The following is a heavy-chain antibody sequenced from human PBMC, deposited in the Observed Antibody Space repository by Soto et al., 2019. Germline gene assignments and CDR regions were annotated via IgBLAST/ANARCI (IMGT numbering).Heavy chain of an antibody. Sequence: EVRLVQSGGGLVQPGGSLRLSCAASLFIVSDNYMSWVRQAPGKGLEWVSLIYSGGGTDYAESVKGRFTISRDNSKNPLYLQMNSLKAEDTGIYYCATRMTTAPYWGQGTVVTVSS. CDR3: ATRMTTAPY. CDR1: LFIVSDNY. J-gene: IGHJ4*02. V-gene: IGHV3-66*01. D-gene: IGHD4-17*01. CDR2: IYSGGGT.